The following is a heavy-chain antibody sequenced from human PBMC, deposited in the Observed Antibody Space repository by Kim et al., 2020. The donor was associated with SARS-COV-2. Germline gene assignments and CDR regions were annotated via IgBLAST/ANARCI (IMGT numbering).Heavy chain of an antibody. J-gene: IGHJ4*02. CDR2: IYKTGSA. CDR3: ARVNGELLPNDFYFDY. Sequence: SETLSLTCIVSGDSFINYYWAWIRQPAGKGLEWIGRIYKTGSANYNPSLRSRVSMSIDPSKNQFSLHLSSVTAADTAVYYCARVNGELLPNDFYFDYWGQGTLVTVSS. CDR1: GDSFINYY. V-gene: IGHV4-4*07. D-gene: IGHD1-7*01.